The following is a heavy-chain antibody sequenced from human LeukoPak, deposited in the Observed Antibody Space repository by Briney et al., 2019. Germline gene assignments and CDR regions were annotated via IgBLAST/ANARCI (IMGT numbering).Heavy chain of an antibody. CDR1: GYTLTELS. J-gene: IGHJ5*02. Sequence: ASVKVSCKVSGYTLTELSMHWVRQAPGKGLEWMGGFDPEDGETIYAQKFQGRVTMTEDTSTDTAYMELSSLRSEDTAVYYCATGPYGPRVSVWFDPWGQGTLVTVSS. V-gene: IGHV1-24*01. CDR3: ATGPYGPRVSVWFDP. CDR2: FDPEDGET. D-gene: IGHD4-17*01.